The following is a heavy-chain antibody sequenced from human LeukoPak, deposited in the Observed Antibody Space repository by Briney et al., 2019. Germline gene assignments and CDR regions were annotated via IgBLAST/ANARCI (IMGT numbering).Heavy chain of an antibody. CDR3: AKDGRWLQLEYYDY. V-gene: IGHV3-9*01. D-gene: IGHD5-24*01. CDR2: IGWNSGSI. J-gene: IGHJ4*02. Sequence: PGGSLRLSCAASGFTFDDYAMHWVRHAPGKGLEWVSTIGWNSGSIGYADSVKGRFTISRDNAKNSLYLQMNSLRAEDTAFYYCAKDGRWLQLEYYDYWGQGTLVTVSS. CDR1: GFTFDDYA.